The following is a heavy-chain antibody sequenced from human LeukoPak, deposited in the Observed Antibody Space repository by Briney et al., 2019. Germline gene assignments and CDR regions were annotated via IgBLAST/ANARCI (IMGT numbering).Heavy chain of an antibody. CDR1: GFTFSSYW. CDR3: AKCGSSGCHLIDY. Sequence: GGSLRLSCAASGFTFSSYWMHWVRQAPGKGLEWVSAISGRTGSTYYADSVKGRFTISRDNSKNTLYLQMDTLRAEDTAVYYCAKCGSSGCHLIDYWGQGTLVTVSS. V-gene: IGHV3-23*01. D-gene: IGHD5-12*01. CDR2: ISGRTGST. J-gene: IGHJ4*02.